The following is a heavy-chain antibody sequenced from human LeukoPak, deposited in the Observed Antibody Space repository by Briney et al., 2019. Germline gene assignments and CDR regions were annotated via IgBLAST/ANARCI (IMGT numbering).Heavy chain of an antibody. CDR2: IYYSGSP. J-gene: IGHJ6*03. CDR3: ARLRCSGGSCYGWDYYYYYYMDV. Sequence: NSSETLSLTCTVSGGSISSSSYYWGWIRQPPGKGLEWIGSIYYSGSPYYNPSLKSRVTISVDTSKKQFSLKLSSVTAADTAVYYCARLRCSGGSCYGWDYYYYYYMDVWGKGTTVTISS. CDR1: GGSISSSSYY. V-gene: IGHV4-39*01. D-gene: IGHD2-15*01.